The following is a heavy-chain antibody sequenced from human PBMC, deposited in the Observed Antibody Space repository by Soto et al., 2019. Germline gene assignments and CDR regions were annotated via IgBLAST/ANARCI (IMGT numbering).Heavy chain of an antibody. V-gene: IGHV4-34*01. CDR3: ARDKITGILDY. D-gene: IGHD1-20*01. J-gene: IGHJ4*02. CDR1: GGSFSGYY. Sequence: PSETLSLTCAVYGGSFSGYYWTWIRQPPGTGLEWIGEINHSGSTNYNPSLKSRVTISVDTSKNQFSLKLTSVTAADTAVYYCARDKITGILDYWGQGTLVTVS. CDR2: INHSGST.